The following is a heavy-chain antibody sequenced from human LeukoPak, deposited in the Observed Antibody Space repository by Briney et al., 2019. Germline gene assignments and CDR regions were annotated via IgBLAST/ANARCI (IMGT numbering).Heavy chain of an antibody. V-gene: IGHV5-51*01. CDR2: IYPGDSDT. J-gene: IGHJ6*03. CDR3: AKVVELATLTGDSYTYSYHMDV. CDR1: GYSFSTYW. Sequence: GESLKISCQGSGYSFSTYWIGWVRQMPGEGLEWMGVIYPGDSDTRYSPAFQGQVTISADKYISSAYLQWSSLKPSDTAVYYCAKVVELATLTGDSYTYSYHMDVWGKGTAVTVSS. D-gene: IGHD5-24*01.